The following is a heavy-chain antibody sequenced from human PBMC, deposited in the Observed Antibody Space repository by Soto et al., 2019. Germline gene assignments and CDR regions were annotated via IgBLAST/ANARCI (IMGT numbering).Heavy chain of an antibody. CDR1: GFTFSSYW. J-gene: IGHJ6*02. CDR3: ARIASAGRGWDV. D-gene: IGHD6-13*01. CDR2: IKQDGSEK. Sequence: EVQLVESGGGLVQPGGSLRLSCAASGFTFSSYWRSWVRQAPVKGLEWVGNIKQDGSEKNYVDFMEGRFTISRDNAENSLDLQMNSLRAEDKAVYYCARIASAGRGWDVWGQGTTVVVSS. V-gene: IGHV3-7*01.